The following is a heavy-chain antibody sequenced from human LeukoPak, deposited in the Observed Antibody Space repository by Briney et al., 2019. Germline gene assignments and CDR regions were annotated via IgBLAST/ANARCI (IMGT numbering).Heavy chain of an antibody. CDR1: GYTFTSYG. D-gene: IGHD3-16*01. CDR3: ARDMMTPSHYYCMDV. Sequence: ASVKVSCKASGYTFTSYGISWVRQAPGQGLEWMGWISAYNGNTNYAQKLQGRVTMTTDTSTSTAYMELSRLRSDDTAVYYCARDMMTPSHYYCMDVWGKGTTVAVSS. V-gene: IGHV1-18*01. CDR2: ISAYNGNT. J-gene: IGHJ6*03.